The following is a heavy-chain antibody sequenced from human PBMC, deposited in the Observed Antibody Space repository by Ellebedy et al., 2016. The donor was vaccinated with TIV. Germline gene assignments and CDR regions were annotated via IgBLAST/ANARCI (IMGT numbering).Heavy chain of an antibody. CDR3: AGPAAIGTKTFDY. D-gene: IGHD2-2*01. CDR2: IKQDGSEK. J-gene: IGHJ4*02. CDR1: GFTFSHYW. Sequence: GGSLRLSCAASGFTFSHYWMNWVRQAPGKGLEWVANIKQDGSEKSYVDTVKGRFTISRDDAKNSLYLQMNSLRAEDTAVYYCAGPAAIGTKTFDYWGQGTLVTVSS. V-gene: IGHV3-7*01.